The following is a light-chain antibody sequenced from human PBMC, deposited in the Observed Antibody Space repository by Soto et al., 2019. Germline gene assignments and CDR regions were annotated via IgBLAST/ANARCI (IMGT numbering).Light chain of an antibody. CDR3: SSYTRRSNYG. Sequence: HSALTQPPSVSGSPGQSCIISCTGTSSDVGTYNRVSWYQQPPGTAPKLMIFEVNNRPAGVPDRFSGSKSGNTASLTISGLQAEDEAVYYCSSYTRRSNYGFGTGTQLTVL. V-gene: IGLV2-18*02. CDR1: SSDVGTYNR. J-gene: IGLJ1*01. CDR2: EVN.